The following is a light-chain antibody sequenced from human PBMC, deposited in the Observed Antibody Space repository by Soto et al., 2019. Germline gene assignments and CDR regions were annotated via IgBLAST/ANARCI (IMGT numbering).Light chain of an antibody. J-gene: IGKJ1*01. CDR2: DAS. CDR1: QSISSW. CDR3: QQYNSYPWT. Sequence: DIQMTQSPSTLSASVGDRVTITCRASQSISSWLAWYQQKPGKAPNLLIYDASSLESGVPSRFSGSGSGTELTITISSLQPDGCETYDCQQYNSYPWTFGQGTKVDI. V-gene: IGKV1-5*01.